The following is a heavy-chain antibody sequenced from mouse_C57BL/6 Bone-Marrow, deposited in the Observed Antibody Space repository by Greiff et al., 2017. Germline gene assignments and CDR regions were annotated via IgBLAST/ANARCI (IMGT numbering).Heavy chain of an antibody. D-gene: IGHD2-4*01. CDR3: ARGYDYDYAMDY. CDR2: INPNYGTT. Sequence: EVQLQQSGPELVKPGASVKLSCKASGYSFTDYNMNWVKQSNGKSLEWIGVINPNYGTTSYNQKFKGKATLTVDQASSTAYIQLNSLTSEDSAVYYCARGYDYDYAMDYWGQGTSVTVSS. CDR1: GYSFTDYN. J-gene: IGHJ4*01. V-gene: IGHV1-39*01.